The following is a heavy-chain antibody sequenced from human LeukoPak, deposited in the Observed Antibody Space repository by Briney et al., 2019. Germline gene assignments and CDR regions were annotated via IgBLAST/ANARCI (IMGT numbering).Heavy chain of an antibody. V-gene: IGHV4-34*01. CDR3: ATSITMVRGAFDI. Sequence: SETLSLTCAVYGGSFSGYYWSWIRQPPGKGLEWIGEINHSGSTNYNPSLKSRVTISVDTSKNQFSLKLSSVTAADTAVYYCATSITMVRGAFDIWGQGTTVTVSS. CDR1: GGSFSGYY. D-gene: IGHD3-10*01. J-gene: IGHJ3*02. CDR2: INHSGST.